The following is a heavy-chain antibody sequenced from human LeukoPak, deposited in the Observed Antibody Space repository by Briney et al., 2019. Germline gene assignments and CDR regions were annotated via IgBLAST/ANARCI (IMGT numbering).Heavy chain of an antibody. D-gene: IGHD1-14*01. Sequence: PGGSLRLSCAASGFTFSSYEMNWVRQAPGKGLEWVSYISSSGSTIYYADSVKGRFTISRDNAKNSLYLQMNSLRAEGTAVYYCARDPSAGMGTGFDYWGQGTLVTVSS. J-gene: IGHJ4*02. CDR2: ISSSGSTI. V-gene: IGHV3-48*03. CDR3: ARDPSAGMGTGFDY. CDR1: GFTFSSYE.